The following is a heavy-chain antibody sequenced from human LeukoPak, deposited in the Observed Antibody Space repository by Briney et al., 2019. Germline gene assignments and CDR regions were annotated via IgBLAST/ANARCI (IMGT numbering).Heavy chain of an antibody. J-gene: IGHJ4*02. D-gene: IGHD3-9*01. CDR2: INHSGST. Sequence: SETLSLTCAVYGGSFSGYYWSWIRQPPGKGLEWIGEINHSGSTNYNPSLKSRVTISVDTSKNQFSLKLSSVTAADTAVYYCAREGYFDWFYFHYWGQGTLVTVSS. CDR3: AREGYFDWFYFHY. CDR1: GGSFSGYY. V-gene: IGHV4-34*01.